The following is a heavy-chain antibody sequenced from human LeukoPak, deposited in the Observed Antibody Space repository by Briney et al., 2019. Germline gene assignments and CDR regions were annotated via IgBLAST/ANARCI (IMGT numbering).Heavy chain of an antibody. D-gene: IGHD1-26*01. CDR3: ARDIVGATQNWFDP. CDR2: VYYSGST. CDR1: GGSISSYY. V-gene: IGHV4-59*01. Sequence: SETLSLTCTVSGGSISSYYWSWIRQPPGKGLEWIGYVYYSGSTNYNPSLKSRVTKSVDTSKNQFSLKLSSVTAADTAVYYCARDIVGATQNWFDPWGQGTLVTVSS. J-gene: IGHJ5*02.